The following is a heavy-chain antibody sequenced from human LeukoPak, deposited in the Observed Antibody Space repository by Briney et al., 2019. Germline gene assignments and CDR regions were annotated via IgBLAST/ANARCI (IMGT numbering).Heavy chain of an antibody. Sequence: GGSLRLSCAASGFTFSTYGMHWVRQAPGKGLEWVAVISNDGSYKYFADSVRGRFTISRDNSKNTLYLQMSSLRPEDTAVYYCAKANLLEFDYWGQGTLVTVSS. CDR3: AKANLLEFDY. V-gene: IGHV3-30*18. CDR1: GFTFSTYG. CDR2: ISNDGSYK. D-gene: IGHD1-1*01. J-gene: IGHJ4*02.